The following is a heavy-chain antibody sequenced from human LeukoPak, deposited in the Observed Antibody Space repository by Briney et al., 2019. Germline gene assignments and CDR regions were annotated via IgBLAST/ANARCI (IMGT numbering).Heavy chain of an antibody. J-gene: IGHJ4*02. V-gene: IGHV4-59*01. CDR3: ARGGSLGELSFNFDY. D-gene: IGHD3-16*02. Sequence: PSETLSLTCTVSGDSISSYYWSWIRQPPGKGLEWIGYIYYSGSTNYNPSLKSRVTISVDTSKNQFSLKLSSVTAADTAVYYCARGGSLGELSFNFDYWGQGSLVTVSS. CDR1: GDSISSYY. CDR2: IYYSGST.